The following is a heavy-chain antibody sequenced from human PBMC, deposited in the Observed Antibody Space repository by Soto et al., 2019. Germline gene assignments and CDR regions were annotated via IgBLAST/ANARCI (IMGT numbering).Heavy chain of an antibody. V-gene: IGHV1-3*01. J-gene: IGHJ3*02. CDR2: INAGNGNT. D-gene: IGHD2-15*01. CDR3: ARIKCQSARECSGGSTYDALGI. CDR1: GYTFTSYA. Sequence: ASVKVSCKASGYTFTSYAMHWVRQAPGQRLEWMGWINAGNGNTKYSQKFQGRVTITRDTSASTAYMELSSLRSEDTAVYYCARIKCQSARECSGGSTYDALGIWGKETMVT.